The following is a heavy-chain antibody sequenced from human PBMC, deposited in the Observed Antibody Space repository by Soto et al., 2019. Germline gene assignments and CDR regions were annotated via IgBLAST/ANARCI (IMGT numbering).Heavy chain of an antibody. D-gene: IGHD3-10*01. CDR2: VNGDGSST. CDR1: GFAFSSFR. CDR3: AKGGAYGSVDN. V-gene: IGHV3-74*01. J-gene: IGHJ4*02. Sequence: PVGSLRLSCAASGFAFSSFRMYWVRQAPGKGLVWVSHVNGDGSSTTYADSVKGRFTILRDNANNMLYLQMSSLRAEDTALYHYAKGGAYGSVDNWGQGALVTVSS.